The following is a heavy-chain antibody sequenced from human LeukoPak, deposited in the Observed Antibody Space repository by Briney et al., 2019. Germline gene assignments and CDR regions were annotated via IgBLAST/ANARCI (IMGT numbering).Heavy chain of an antibody. D-gene: IGHD6-25*01. CDR3: ASARFYYYYYMDV. CDR1: GFTFDDYA. J-gene: IGHJ6*03. V-gene: IGHV3-43*02. CDR2: ISGDGGST. Sequence: GGPLRLSCAASGFTFDDYAMHWVRHAPGKGLEWVSLISGDGGSTYYADSVKGRFTISRDNSKNSLYLQMNSLRTEDTALYYCASARFYYYYYMDVWGKGTTVTVSS.